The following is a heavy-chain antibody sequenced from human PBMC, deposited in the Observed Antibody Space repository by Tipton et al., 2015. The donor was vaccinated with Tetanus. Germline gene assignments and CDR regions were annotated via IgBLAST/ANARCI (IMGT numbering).Heavy chain of an antibody. D-gene: IGHD6-13*01. CDR1: GGSISSSSYY. CDR2: IYYSGST. CDR3: ARQISSSIPYWFDY. Sequence: LRLSCTVSGGSISSSSYYWGWIRQPPGKGLEWIGSIYYSGSTYYNPSLKSRVTISVDTSKNQFSLKLSSVTAADTAVYYCARQISSSIPYWFDYWGQGTLVTVSS. V-gene: IGHV4-39*01. J-gene: IGHJ4*02.